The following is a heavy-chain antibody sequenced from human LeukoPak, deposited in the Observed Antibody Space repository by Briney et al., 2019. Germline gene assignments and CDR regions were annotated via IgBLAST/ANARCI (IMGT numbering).Heavy chain of an antibody. CDR2: IYYSGST. CDR3: RGYCSSTSCCAGVDY. D-gene: IGHD2-2*01. V-gene: IGHV4-31*03. Sequence: SQTLSLTCTVSGGSISSGGYYWSWIRQHPGKGLEWIGYIYYSGSTYYNPSLKSRVTISVDTSKNQFSLKLSSVTAADTAVYYCRGYCSSTSCCAGVDYWGQGTLVTVSS. J-gene: IGHJ4*02. CDR1: GGSISSGGYY.